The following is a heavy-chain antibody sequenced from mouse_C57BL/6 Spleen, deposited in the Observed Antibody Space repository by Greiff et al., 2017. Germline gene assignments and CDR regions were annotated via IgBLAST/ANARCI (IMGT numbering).Heavy chain of an antibody. J-gene: IGHJ4*01. Sequence: EVKVEESGGGLVQPGGSMKLSCAASGFTFSDAWMDWVRQSPEKGLEWVAEIRNKANNHATSYAVSVKGRFTISRDDAKSSVYLQMNSVRAEDTGIYYCTRDLGEAMDYWGQGTSVTVSS. CDR3: TRDLGEAMDY. V-gene: IGHV6-6*01. D-gene: IGHD4-1*01. CDR2: IRNKANNHAT. CDR1: GFTFSDAW.